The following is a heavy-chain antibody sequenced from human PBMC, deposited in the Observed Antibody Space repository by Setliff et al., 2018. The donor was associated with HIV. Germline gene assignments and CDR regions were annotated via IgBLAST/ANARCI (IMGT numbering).Heavy chain of an antibody. CDR3: VKDEEYIGVVSATMNMPGYYHYYYMDV. J-gene: IGHJ6*03. CDR1: GFTFSSYA. V-gene: IGHV3-23*01. CDR2: ISAGGGTT. D-gene: IGHD2-2*01. Sequence: PGGSLRLSCAASGFTFSSYAMNWVRQTPGKGLEWVSGISAGGGTTYYADSVKGRFTISRDSAKNSLYLQTSSLRAEDTAVYYCVKDEEYIGVVSATMNMPGYYHYYYMDVWGKGSTVTVS.